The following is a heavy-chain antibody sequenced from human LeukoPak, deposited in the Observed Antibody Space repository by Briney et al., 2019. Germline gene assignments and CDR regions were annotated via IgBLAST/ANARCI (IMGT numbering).Heavy chain of an antibody. CDR3: ARYRNEALFAFDI. J-gene: IGHJ3*02. D-gene: IGHD1-14*01. V-gene: IGHV4-59*01. CDR2: IYYSGYT. Sequence: SSETLSLTCTVSGDSISNYYWSWIRQPPGKGLEWIGYIYYSGYTDYNPSLKSRVTISVDTSKNQLSLRLNSVTAADTAVYYCARYRNEALFAFDIWGQGTMVTVSS. CDR1: GDSISNYY.